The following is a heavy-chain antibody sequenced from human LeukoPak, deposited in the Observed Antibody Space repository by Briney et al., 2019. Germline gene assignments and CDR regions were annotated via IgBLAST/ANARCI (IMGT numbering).Heavy chain of an antibody. V-gene: IGHV4-59*01. CDR2: IYYSGST. CDR1: GGSISNYY. CDR3: ARAPGIAARPSWFDP. J-gene: IGHJ5*02. D-gene: IGHD6-6*01. Sequence: SETLSLTCTVSGGSISNYYWSWIRQPPGKGLECIGDIYYSGSTNYNPSLKSRVTISVDTSKNQFSLKLNSVTAADTAVYYCARAPGIAARPSWFDPWGQGTLVTVSS.